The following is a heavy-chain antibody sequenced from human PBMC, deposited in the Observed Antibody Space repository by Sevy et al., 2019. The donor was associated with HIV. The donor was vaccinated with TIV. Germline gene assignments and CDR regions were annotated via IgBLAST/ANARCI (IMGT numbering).Heavy chain of an antibody. D-gene: IGHD3-9*01. CDR3: ARDAVRGDKYNWFDP. Sequence: ASVKVSCKASGGTFSSYAISWVRQAPGQGLEWMGGIIPIFGTANYAQKFQDRVTITADKSTSTAYMELSSLRSEDTAVYYCARDAVRGDKYNWFDPWGQGTLVTVSS. J-gene: IGHJ5*02. CDR1: GGTFSSYA. V-gene: IGHV1-69*06. CDR2: IIPIFGTA.